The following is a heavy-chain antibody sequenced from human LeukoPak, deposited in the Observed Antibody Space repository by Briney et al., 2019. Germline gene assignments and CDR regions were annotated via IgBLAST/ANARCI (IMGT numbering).Heavy chain of an antibody. D-gene: IGHD5-18*01. J-gene: IGHJ4*02. CDR2: ITPIFGTA. CDR1: GGTFSSYA. Sequence: ASVKVSCKASGGTFSSYATSWVRQAPGQGLEWMGGITPIFGTANYAQKFQGRVTITADESTSTAYMELSSLRSEDTAVYYCARSQQRGYSYGRLDYWGQGTLVTVSS. V-gene: IGHV1-69*01. CDR3: ARSQQRGYSYGRLDY.